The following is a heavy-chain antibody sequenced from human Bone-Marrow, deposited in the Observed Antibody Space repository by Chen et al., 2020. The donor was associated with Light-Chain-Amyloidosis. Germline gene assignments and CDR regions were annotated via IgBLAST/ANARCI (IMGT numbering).Heavy chain of an antibody. Sequence: QVQLVQSGAEVKKPGSSVKVSCKASGTTFNNYAFDWVRPAPGQGLEWMGKIIPSFGTTNYAQKFQGRVTITADESTTTIHMELTSLKSEDAAVYYCARARRKSDWELRYFLDVWGNGTTVTVSS. CDR3: ARARRKSDWELRYFLDV. V-gene: IGHV1-69*13. D-gene: IGHD3-10*01. CDR2: IIPSFGTT. J-gene: IGHJ6*03. CDR1: GTTFNNYA.